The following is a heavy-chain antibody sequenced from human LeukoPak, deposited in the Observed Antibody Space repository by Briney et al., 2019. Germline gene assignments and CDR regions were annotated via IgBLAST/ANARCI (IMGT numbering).Heavy chain of an antibody. CDR2: IIPILGIA. CDR1: GGTFSSYT. D-gene: IGHD3-3*01. J-gene: IGHJ3*02. V-gene: IGHV1-69*02. Sequence: SVKVSCKASGGTFSSYTISWVRQAPGQGLEWMGRIIPILGIANYAQKFQGRVTITADKSTSTAYMELSSLRSEDTAVYYCARGRYYDFWSGPKNAFDIWGQGTMVTVSS. CDR3: ARGRYYDFWSGPKNAFDI.